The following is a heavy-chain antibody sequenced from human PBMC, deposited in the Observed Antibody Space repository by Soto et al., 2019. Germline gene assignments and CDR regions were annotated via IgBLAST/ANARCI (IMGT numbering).Heavy chain of an antibody. J-gene: IGHJ4*02. CDR1: GFTFSTYA. V-gene: IGHV3-30-3*01. CDR2: VSFDGSSK. CDR3: ARERYRSTNCPDY. D-gene: IGHD2-2*01. Sequence: PGGSLRLSCAASGFTFSTYAMHWVRQPPGKGLEWVAVVSFDGSSKYYADSVRGRFTISRDNSKNTLYLQMNSLRAEDTAVYYCARERYRSTNCPDYWGQGTLVTVSS.